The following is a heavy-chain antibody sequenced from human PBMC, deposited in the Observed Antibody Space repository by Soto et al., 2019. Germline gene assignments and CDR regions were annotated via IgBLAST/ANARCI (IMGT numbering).Heavy chain of an antibody. Sequence: GXSLRLSCAASGFTFSSYAMSWFRQAPVKGLEWVSAISGSGGSTYYADSVKGRFTISRDNSKNTLYLQMNSLRAEDTAVYYCAKFVVVVVAKYYFDYWGQGTLVTVSS. V-gene: IGHV3-23*01. CDR3: AKFVVVVVAKYYFDY. CDR1: GFTFSSYA. D-gene: IGHD2-15*01. CDR2: ISGSGGST. J-gene: IGHJ4*02.